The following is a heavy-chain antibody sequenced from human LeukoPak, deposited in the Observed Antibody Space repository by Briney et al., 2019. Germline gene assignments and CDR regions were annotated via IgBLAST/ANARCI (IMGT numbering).Heavy chain of an antibody. V-gene: IGHV3-23*01. CDR1: GFTFSSYA. CDR3: AKDPGDIVAFDP. CDR2: ISGSGGST. D-gene: IGHD2-21*01. Sequence: PGGSLRLSCAASGFTFSSYAMSWVRQAPGKGLEWVSSISGSGGSTYYADSVKGRFTSSRDNSKNTLYLQMNSLRAEDTAVYYCAKDPGDIVAFDPWGQGTLVTVSS. J-gene: IGHJ5*02.